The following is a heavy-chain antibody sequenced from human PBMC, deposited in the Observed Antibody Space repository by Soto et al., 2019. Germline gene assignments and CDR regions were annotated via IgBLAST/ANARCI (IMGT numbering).Heavy chain of an antibody. J-gene: IGHJ5*02. CDR2: FDTDEAET. V-gene: IGHV1-24*01. CDR1: GYTLNEVA. Sequence: QVQLVQSGAEVKKPGASVKVSCKVSGYTLNEVAMHWVRQAPGKGLEWLGGFDTDEAETIYAQHFQGRVTMTEDTSTDTVYMELSSLRSEDTALYFCTTYHGDYNFDHWGQGTLVTVSS. D-gene: IGHD4-17*01. CDR3: TTYHGDYNFDH.